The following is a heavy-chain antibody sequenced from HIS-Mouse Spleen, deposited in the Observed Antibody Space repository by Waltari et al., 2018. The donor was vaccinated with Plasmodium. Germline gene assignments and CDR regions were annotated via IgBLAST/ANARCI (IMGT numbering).Heavy chain of an antibody. CDR2: IYYSGST. CDR1: RGSISSRTYY. CDR3: ARRGGSYYYFDY. J-gene: IGHJ4*02. Sequence: QLQLQESGPALVKPSEPLSRPCHVSRGSISSRTYYWGWIRQPPGTGREWSGRIYYSGSTYYNPSLKSRVTISVDTSKNQFSLKLSSVTAADTAVYYCARRGGSYYYFDYWGQGTLVTVSS. V-gene: IGHV4-39*01. D-gene: IGHD1-26*01.